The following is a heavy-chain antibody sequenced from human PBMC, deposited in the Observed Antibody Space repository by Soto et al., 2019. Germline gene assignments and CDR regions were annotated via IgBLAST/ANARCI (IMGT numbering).Heavy chain of an antibody. J-gene: IGHJ2*01. D-gene: IGHD3-22*01. CDR3: ARALVVIRCYWYFDR. Sequence: GGTMRLSCAPSPLTSCSYDMNYVRQATGKGREWVSAIGTAVDTYEPGSVKGRFTISRENANNSFYLQMDSLRAVDTAVYYCARALVVIRCYWYFDRWGRGTLVTFSS. CDR2: IGTAVDT. CDR1: PLTSCSYD. V-gene: IGHV3-13*01.